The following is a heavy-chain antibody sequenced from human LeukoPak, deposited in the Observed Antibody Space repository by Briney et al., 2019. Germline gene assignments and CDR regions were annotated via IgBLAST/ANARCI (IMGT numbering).Heavy chain of an antibody. CDR1: GGSISSSSYY. CDR3: ARDRDNIVAFDY. Sequence: SETLSLTCTVSGGSISSSSYYWGWIRQPPGKGLEWIGSIYYSGSTYYNPSLKSRVTISVDTSKNQFSLKLSSVTAAGTAVYYCARDRDNIVAFDYWGQGTLVTVSS. V-gene: IGHV4-39*07. D-gene: IGHD5-12*01. J-gene: IGHJ4*02. CDR2: IYYSGST.